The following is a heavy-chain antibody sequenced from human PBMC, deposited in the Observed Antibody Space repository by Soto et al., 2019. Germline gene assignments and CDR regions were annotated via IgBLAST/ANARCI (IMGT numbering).Heavy chain of an antibody. CDR2: ISPDGGEK. D-gene: IGHD3-10*01. Sequence: LRLSCAASGFSFSSFWMDWVRQAPGKGLEWVANISPDGGEKHYVDSVKGRFTISRDNAKNSLYLQMSSLTAEDSALYYCSSSLTSWGQGTQVTVSS. V-gene: IGHV3-7*01. CDR1: GFSFSSFW. CDR3: SSSLTS. J-gene: IGHJ5*02.